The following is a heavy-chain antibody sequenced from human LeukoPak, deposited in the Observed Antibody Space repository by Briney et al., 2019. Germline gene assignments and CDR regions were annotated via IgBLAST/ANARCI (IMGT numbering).Heavy chain of an antibody. J-gene: IGHJ5*02. CDR2: NNGDGSTT. D-gene: IGHD2-15*01. V-gene: IGHV3-74*01. Sequence: PGGSLRLSCVASGFSLSGYWMYWARQPPGKGQIYISRNNGDGSTTNYADVVKGRFTMSRDNVKNTLYLQMNSLRVEDTAVYYCARDPRNVGLAPWGQGTLVTVSS. CDR3: ARDPRNVGLAP. CDR1: GFSLSGYW.